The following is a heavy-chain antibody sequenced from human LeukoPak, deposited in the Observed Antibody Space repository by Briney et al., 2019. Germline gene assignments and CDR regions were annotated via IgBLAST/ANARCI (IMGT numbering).Heavy chain of an antibody. D-gene: IGHD3-22*01. CDR3: ARHRPYDSSGYYSYYFDY. J-gene: IGHJ4*02. CDR1: GYSFTSYW. CDR2: IYLGDSDT. V-gene: IGHV5-51*01. Sequence: GESLKISCKGSGYSFTSYWIGWVRQMPGKGLEWMGIIYLGDSDTRYSPSFQGQVTISADKSISTAYLQWSSLKASDTAMYYCARHRPYDSSGYYSYYFDYWGQGTLVTVSS.